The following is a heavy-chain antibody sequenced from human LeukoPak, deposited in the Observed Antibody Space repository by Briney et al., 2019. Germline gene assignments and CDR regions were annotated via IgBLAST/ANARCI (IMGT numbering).Heavy chain of an antibody. CDR1: GFTFSSYW. CDR3: VRDAWFGESRA. J-gene: IGHJ4*02. V-gene: IGHV3-7*01. D-gene: IGHD3-10*01. Sequence: GSLRLSCAASGFTFSSYWMSWVRQAPGKGLEWVANIKQDGSEKYYVDSVKGRFTISRDNAKNSAYLQMNSLRVEDTAMYYCVRDAWFGESRAGGQGTLVTVSP. CDR2: IKQDGSEK.